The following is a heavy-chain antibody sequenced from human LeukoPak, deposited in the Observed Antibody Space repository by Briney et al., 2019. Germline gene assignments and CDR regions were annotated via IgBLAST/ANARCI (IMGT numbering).Heavy chain of an antibody. Sequence: GWSLRLSCAVSGFTFSDHYMDWVRQAPGKGLEWIGRSRNEGHSYSTDFAASVRGRASLSRDHSRNSLYLQINSLRTDDTAVYYCVALLRGIGYWGQGTLVTVSS. D-gene: IGHD3-10*01. CDR1: GFTFSDHY. CDR3: VALLRGIGY. V-gene: IGHV3-72*01. CDR2: SRNEGHSYST. J-gene: IGHJ4*02.